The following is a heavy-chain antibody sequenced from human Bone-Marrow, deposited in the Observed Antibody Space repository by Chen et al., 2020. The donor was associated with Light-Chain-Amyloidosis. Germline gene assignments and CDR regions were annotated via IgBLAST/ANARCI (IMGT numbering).Heavy chain of an antibody. Sequence: DVQLLESGGGLVQPGGSLRLSCAASGFTFRTSWMHWVRQAPGKGLVWVSRIKPEGTSVDYADTVMGRFTISRDDAKSKVYLQMNSLRAEYTAVYFCSREFTGYDDYWGQGILVTVSS. CDR1: GFTFRTSW. D-gene: IGHD5-12*01. CDR2: IKPEGTSV. CDR3: SREFTGYDDY. J-gene: IGHJ4*02. V-gene: IGHV3-74*01.